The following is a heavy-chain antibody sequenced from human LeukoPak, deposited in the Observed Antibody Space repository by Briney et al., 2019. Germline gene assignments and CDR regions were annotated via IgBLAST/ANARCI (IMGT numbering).Heavy chain of an antibody. J-gene: IGHJ4*02. Sequence: SVKVSCKASGGTFSSYAISWVRQAPGQGLEWMGGIIPIFGTANYAQKFQGRVTITTDTSTSTAYMELRSLRSDDTAVYYCARGARISSSWYSSVWGQGTLITVS. D-gene: IGHD2-2*01. V-gene: IGHV1-69*05. CDR1: GGTFSSYA. CDR2: IIPIFGTA. CDR3: ARGARISSSWYSSV.